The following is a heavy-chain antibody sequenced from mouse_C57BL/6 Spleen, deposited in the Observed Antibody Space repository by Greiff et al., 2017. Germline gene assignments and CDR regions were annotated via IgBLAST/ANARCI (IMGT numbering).Heavy chain of an antibody. J-gene: IGHJ3*01. CDR1: GYTFTSYW. D-gene: IGHD2-5*01. Sequence: QVQLQQSGAELVRPGSSVKLSCKASGYTFTSYWMDWVKQRPGQGLEWIGNIYPSDSETHYNQKFKDKATLTVDKSSSTAYMQLSSLTSEYSAVYYCAREGSNYVRFAYWGQGTLVTVSA. CDR2: IYPSDSET. V-gene: IGHV1-61*01. CDR3: AREGSNYVRFAY.